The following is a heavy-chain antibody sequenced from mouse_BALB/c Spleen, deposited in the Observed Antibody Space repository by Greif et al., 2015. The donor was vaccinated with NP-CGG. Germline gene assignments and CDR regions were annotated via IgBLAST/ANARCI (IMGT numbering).Heavy chain of an antibody. J-gene: IGHJ2*01. V-gene: IGHV1-69*01. CDR1: GYTFTDYW. CDR2: IDTSDSYT. Sequence: VQLQQSGAELVMPGASVKMSCKASGYTFTDYWMHWVKQRPGQGLEWIGAIDTSDSYTSYNQKFKGKATLTVDESSSTAYMQLSSLTSEDSAVYYCARTNWDGKDYWGQGTTLTVSS. CDR3: ARTNWDGKDY. D-gene: IGHD4-1*01.